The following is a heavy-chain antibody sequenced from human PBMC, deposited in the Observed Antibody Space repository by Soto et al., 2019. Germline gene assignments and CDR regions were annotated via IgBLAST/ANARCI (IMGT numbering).Heavy chain of an antibody. CDR2: FIPMVTMT. V-gene: IGHV1-69*02. D-gene: IGHD3-10*01. CDR3: ATNYGSGSTHLDY. J-gene: IGHJ4*02. Sequence: QVQLVQSGAEVKKPGSSVRVSCTASEGTFDFYTISWVRQAPGKGLEWMGRFIPMVTMTSYAQKFQGRVTITADKSTSTVYMILSSPKSDDTAIYYCATNYGSGSTHLDYWGQGTLVTVSS. CDR1: EGTFDFYT.